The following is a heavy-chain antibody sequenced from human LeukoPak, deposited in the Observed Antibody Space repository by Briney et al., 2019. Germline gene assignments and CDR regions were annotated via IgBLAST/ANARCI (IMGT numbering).Heavy chain of an antibody. D-gene: IGHD1-1*01. CDR3: AREDPHTYNFDF. CDR1: GYSFTSYH. Sequence: ASVKVSCKTSGYSFTSYHMHWLRQAPGQGLEWVGILKSSGDTTVYAQKFQGRVTVTRDTSTSTVSMELSSLSSEDTAVYYCAREDPHTYNFDFWGPGTLVTVS. V-gene: IGHV1-46*01. J-gene: IGHJ4*02. CDR2: LKSSGDTT.